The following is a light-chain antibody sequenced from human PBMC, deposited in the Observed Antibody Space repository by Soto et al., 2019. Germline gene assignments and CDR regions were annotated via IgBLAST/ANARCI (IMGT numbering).Light chain of an antibody. CDR1: QSVSSN. CDR3: XQYNNXPPWT. V-gene: IGKV3-15*01. Sequence: EIMLTQSPGTLSLSPGEIATLSCRASQSVSSNLAWYQQTPGQAPRLLIYGASTRATGIPARFSGSGSGTEFTLPISSLQSEAFAVYYCXQYNNXPPWTFXHGTKVDTK. J-gene: IGKJ1*01. CDR2: GAS.